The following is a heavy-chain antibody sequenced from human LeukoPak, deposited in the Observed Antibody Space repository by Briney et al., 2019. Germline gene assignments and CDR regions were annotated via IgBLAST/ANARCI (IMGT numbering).Heavy chain of an antibody. CDR1: GFTFSSYG. V-gene: IGHV3-30*03. CDR3: ARGGVGATEGGTTFDY. D-gene: IGHD1-26*01. J-gene: IGHJ4*02. Sequence: PGGSLRLSGAASGFTFSSYGMHWVRQAPGKGLEGVPVISYDGRNKYYADSVTGRFTISRDNSKKTLYLQMDSLRAEDMAVYYCARGGVGATEGGTTFDYWGQGTLVTVSS. CDR2: ISYDGRNK.